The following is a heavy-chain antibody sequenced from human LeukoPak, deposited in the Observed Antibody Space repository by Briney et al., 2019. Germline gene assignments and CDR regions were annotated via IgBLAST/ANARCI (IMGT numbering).Heavy chain of an antibody. CDR2: ISYDGSNK. J-gene: IGHJ4*02. Sequence: GRSLRLSCAASGFTFSSYAMHWVRQAPGKGLEWVAVISYDGSNKYYADSVKDRFTISRDNSKNTLYLQMNSLRAEDTAVYYCARDRGVNIAAAGFWGQGTLVTVSS. D-gene: IGHD6-13*01. CDR3: ARDRGVNIAAAGF. V-gene: IGHV3-30-3*01. CDR1: GFTFSSYA.